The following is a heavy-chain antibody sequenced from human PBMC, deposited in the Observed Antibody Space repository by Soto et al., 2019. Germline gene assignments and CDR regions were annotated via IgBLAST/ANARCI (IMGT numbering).Heavy chain of an antibody. J-gene: IGHJ6*02. CDR3: AKSDLYYYYGMDV. CDR1: GFTFSSYA. CDR2: ISYDGSNK. Sequence: QVQLAESGGGVVQPGRSLRLSCAASGFTFSSYAMHWVRQAPGKGLESVAVISYDGSNKFHADSVKGRFTISRDNSKNTRYLQMNSLSAEDTAVYYCAKSDLYYYYGMDVWGQGTTVTVSS. V-gene: IGHV3-30*18.